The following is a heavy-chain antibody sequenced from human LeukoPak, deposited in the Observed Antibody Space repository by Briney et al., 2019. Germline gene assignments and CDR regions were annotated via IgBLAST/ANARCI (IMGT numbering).Heavy chain of an antibody. CDR1: GYTFTSYA. D-gene: IGHD3-9*01. Sequence: ASVKVSCKASGYTFTSYAMHWVRQAPGQRLEWMGWINAGNGNTKYSQKFQGRVTMTRNTSISTAYMELSSLRSEDTAVYYCARGPLRYFDWLFPYYYGMDVWGQGTTVTVSS. J-gene: IGHJ6*02. CDR2: INAGNGNT. CDR3: ARGPLRYFDWLFPYYYGMDV. V-gene: IGHV1-3*01.